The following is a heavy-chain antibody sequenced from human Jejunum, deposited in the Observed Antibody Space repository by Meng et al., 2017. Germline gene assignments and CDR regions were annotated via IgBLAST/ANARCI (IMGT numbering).Heavy chain of an antibody. V-gene: IGHV2-5*02. Sequence: TLTDSCPTLVKPTQTLTLTCTFSGCSLSTVGEAVGWIRQPPGKALDWLALIYWDDDKRYSPSLKNRLTITKDTSKNQVVLTMAHMDPVDTATYYCAHRRRNSGYDNPYYFDYWGQGTLVTVSS. J-gene: IGHJ4*02. CDR1: GCSLSTVGEA. CDR3: AHRRRNSGYDNPYYFDY. CDR2: IYWDDDK. D-gene: IGHD5-12*01.